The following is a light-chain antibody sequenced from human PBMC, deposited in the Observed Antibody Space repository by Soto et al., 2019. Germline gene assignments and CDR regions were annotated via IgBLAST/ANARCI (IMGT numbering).Light chain of an antibody. CDR2: GAS. CDR1: QSVGSSY. J-gene: IGKJ1*01. Sequence: ELVLTQSPGTLSLSPGARATLSCRASQSVGSSYLAWYQQKPGQAPRLVIYGASSRATGIPDRFSGTGSGTDVTITIRRLEPEDVAVYHCQQYGSSPTTFGQGTKVEI. CDR3: QQYGSSPTT. V-gene: IGKV3-20*01.